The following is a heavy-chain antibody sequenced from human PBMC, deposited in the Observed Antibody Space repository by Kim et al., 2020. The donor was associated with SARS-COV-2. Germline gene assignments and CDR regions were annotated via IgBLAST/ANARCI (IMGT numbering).Heavy chain of an antibody. V-gene: IGHV4-4*07. CDR1: GGSINNYY. J-gene: IGHJ4*01. D-gene: IGHD5-12*01. CDR3: ARNTATIHTLDY. Sequence: SETLSLTCTVSGGSINNYYWNWIRQPAGRGLEWIGRIYSSGLINHNPSLESRVTMSVDTSKNQFYLYLSPVTVADTAVYYCARNTATIHTLDYWGHGTLVTVSS. CDR2: IYSSGLI.